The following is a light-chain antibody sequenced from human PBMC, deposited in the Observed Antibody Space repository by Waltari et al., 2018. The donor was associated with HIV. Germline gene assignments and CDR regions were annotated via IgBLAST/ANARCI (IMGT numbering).Light chain of an antibody. CDR1: NSNTGRIS. Sequence: QSVVTQSPSSSGTPGQRVTIPSSGRNSNTGRISVYWYRHFSGTTPQLLIYRNTARPSGVPDRFSGSKSGTSASLVISGLRSEDEADYYCAVWDDSLSGQVFGGGTKLTVL. J-gene: IGLJ3*02. CDR2: RNT. CDR3: AVWDDSLSGQV. V-gene: IGLV1-47*01.